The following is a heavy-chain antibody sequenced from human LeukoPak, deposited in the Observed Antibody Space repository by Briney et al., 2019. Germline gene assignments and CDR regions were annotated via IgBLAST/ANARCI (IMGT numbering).Heavy chain of an antibody. CDR3: ARVGVATISSYFDY. J-gene: IGHJ4*02. D-gene: IGHD5-12*01. CDR2: INHSGST. V-gene: IGHV4-34*01. Sequence: SETLSLTCAVYGGSFSGYYWSWIRQPPEKGLEWIGEINHSGSTNYNPSLKSRVTISVDTSKNQFSLKLSSVTAADTAVYYCARVGVATISSYFDYWGQGTLVTVSS. CDR1: GGSFSGYY.